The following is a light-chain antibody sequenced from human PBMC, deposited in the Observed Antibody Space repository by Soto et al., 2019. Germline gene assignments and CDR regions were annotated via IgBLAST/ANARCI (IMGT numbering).Light chain of an antibody. V-gene: IGLV2-14*01. CDR1: SGDIGSYNR. J-gene: IGLJ1*01. Sequence: LTQPASVSGSPGQSITISCTGTSGDIGSYNRVSWYQQHPGKAPKLIIYEVTDRPSGVSNRFSGSKSGNTDSLTISGLQAEDEAEYYCSSYTNINTRACVFGTGTKVTVL. CDR3: SSYTNINTRACV. CDR2: EVT.